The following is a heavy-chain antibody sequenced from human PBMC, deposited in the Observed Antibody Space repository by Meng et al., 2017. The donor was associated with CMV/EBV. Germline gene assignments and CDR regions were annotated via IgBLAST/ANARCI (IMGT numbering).Heavy chain of an antibody. J-gene: IGHJ6*02. CDR2: INSDGSST. CDR1: GFTFSSYW. Sequence: GESLKISCAASGFTFSSYWMHWVRQAPGKGLVWVSRINSDGSSTSYADSVKGQFTISRDNAKNTLYLQMNSLRAEDTAVYYCAREPRGITGPYGMDVWGQGTTVTVSS. CDR3: AREPRGITGPYGMDV. D-gene: IGHD1-20*01. V-gene: IGHV3-74*01.